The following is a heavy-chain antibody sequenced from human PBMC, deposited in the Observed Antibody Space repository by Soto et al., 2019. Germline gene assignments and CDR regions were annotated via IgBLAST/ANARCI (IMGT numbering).Heavy chain of an antibody. CDR3: ARDRDPATGDNWFDP. D-gene: IGHD7-27*01. J-gene: IGHJ5*02. Sequence: ASVKVSCKASGGTFSSYAISWVRQAPGQGLEWMGGIIPIFGTANYAQKFQGRVTITADESTSTAYMELSSLRSEDMAVYYCARDRDPATGDNWFDPWGQGTLVTVSS. CDR2: IIPIFGTA. CDR1: GGTFSSYA. V-gene: IGHV1-69*13.